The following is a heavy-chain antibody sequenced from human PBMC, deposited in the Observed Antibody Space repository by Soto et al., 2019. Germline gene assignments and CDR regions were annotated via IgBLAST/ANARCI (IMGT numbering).Heavy chain of an antibody. V-gene: IGHV1-69*01. CDR1: GGTFSSYA. Sequence: QVQLVQSGAEVKKPGSSVKVSCKASGGTFSSYAISWVRQAPGQGLEWMGGIIPIFGTANYAQKFQGRVTITADESTSTAYMELSSLRSEDTAVYYCARETSNYYGSGSYLYYFDYWGQGTLVTVSS. CDR2: IIPIFGTA. D-gene: IGHD3-10*01. J-gene: IGHJ4*02. CDR3: ARETSNYYGSGSYLYYFDY.